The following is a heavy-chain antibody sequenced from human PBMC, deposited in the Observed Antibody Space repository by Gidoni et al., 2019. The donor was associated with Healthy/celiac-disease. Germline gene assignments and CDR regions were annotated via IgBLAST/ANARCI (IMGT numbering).Heavy chain of an antibody. CDR3: AREIVGATYDAFDI. CDR2: INPNSGGT. J-gene: IGHJ3*02. V-gene: IGHV1-2*04. D-gene: IGHD1-26*01. CDR1: GYTFTGYY. Sequence: QVQLVQSGAAVKKPGASVKVCCKATGYTFTGYYMHWVRQDPGQGLEWMGWINPNSGGTNYAQKFQGWVTMTRDTSISTAYMELSRLRSDDTAVYYCAREIVGATYDAFDIWGQGTMVTVSS.